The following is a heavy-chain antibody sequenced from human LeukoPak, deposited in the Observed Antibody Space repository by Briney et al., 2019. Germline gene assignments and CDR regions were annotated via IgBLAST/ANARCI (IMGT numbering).Heavy chain of an antibody. J-gene: IGHJ4*02. V-gene: IGHV4-39*07. CDR3: ARDGSYTSWIQLWFDY. CDR2: IYYSGST. CDR1: GGSISSSSYY. D-gene: IGHD5-18*01. Sequence: PSETLSLTCTVSGGSISSSSYYWGWIRQPPGKGLEWIGSIYYSGSTYYNPSLKSRVTISVDTSKNQFSLKLSSVAAADTAVYYCARDGSYTSWIQLWFDYWGQGTLVTVSS.